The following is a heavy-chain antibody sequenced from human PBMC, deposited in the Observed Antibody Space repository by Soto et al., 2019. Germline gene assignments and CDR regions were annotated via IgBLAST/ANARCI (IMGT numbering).Heavy chain of an antibody. D-gene: IGHD6-13*01. CDR1: GGTFSSYA. CDR2: IIPIFGTA. Sequence: SVKVSCKASGGTFSSYAISWVRQAPGQGLEWMGGIIPIFGTANYAQKFQGRVTITADESTSTAYMELSSLRSEDTAVYYCARDCRASYSSSWLGGAFDIWGQGTMVTVSS. V-gene: IGHV1-69*13. J-gene: IGHJ3*02. CDR3: ARDCRASYSSSWLGGAFDI.